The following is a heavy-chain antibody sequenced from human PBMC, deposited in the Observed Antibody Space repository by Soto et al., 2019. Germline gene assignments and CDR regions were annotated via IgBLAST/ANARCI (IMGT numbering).Heavy chain of an antibody. CDR2: ITGSGVST. CDR3: VKRLAAVGASYYYYAMDV. V-gene: IGHV3-23*01. D-gene: IGHD6-13*01. J-gene: IGHJ6*02. Sequence: PGGSLRLSCAASGFSFSSYAMTWVRQAPGKGLEWVSGITGSGVSTYYADSVKGRFTISRDNSKNTLYLQMNSLRADDTAVYYYVKRLAAVGASYYYYAMDVWGQGTTVTVSS. CDR1: GFSFSSYA.